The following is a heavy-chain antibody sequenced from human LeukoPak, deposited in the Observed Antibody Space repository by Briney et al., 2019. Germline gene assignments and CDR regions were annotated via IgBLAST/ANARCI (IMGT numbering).Heavy chain of an antibody. J-gene: IGHJ4*02. CDR1: GFTFSSYS. Sequence: PGGSLRLSCAASGFTFSSYSMNWVRQAPGKGLEWVSSISSSSSYIYYADSVKGRFTISRDNAKNSLYLQMNSLRAEDTAVYYCARDQGFYYDSSGFMGWGQGTLVTVSS. D-gene: IGHD3-22*01. CDR3: ARDQGFYYDSSGFMG. V-gene: IGHV3-21*01. CDR2: ISSSSSYI.